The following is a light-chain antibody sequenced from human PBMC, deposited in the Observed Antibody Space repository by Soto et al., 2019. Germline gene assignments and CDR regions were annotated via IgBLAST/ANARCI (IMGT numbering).Light chain of an antibody. CDR2: AAS. CDR3: QQLNSYPP. Sequence: DIQLTQSPSFLSASVGDRVTITCRASQGISSYLAWYQQKPGKAPKLLIYAASTLQSGVPSRFSGSGSGTEFTLTISSLQPEDFATYHCQQLNSYPPFGQGTKVEIK. CDR1: QGISSY. V-gene: IGKV1-9*01. J-gene: IGKJ1*01.